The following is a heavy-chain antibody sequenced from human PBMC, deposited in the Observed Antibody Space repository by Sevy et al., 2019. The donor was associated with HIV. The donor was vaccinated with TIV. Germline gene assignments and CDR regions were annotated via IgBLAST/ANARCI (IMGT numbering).Heavy chain of an antibody. V-gene: IGHV3-23*01. CDR1: GFTFSNLA. CDR2: ISGSGGST. J-gene: IGHJ4*02. CDR3: TVGVIAAARGYFDY. D-gene: IGHD6-13*01. Sequence: GGSLRLSCAASGFTFSNLAVSWVRQAPGKGLEWVSAISGSGGSTYYADSVKGRFTISRDNSKNTLYLQMHSLRAEDTAVYFCTVGVIAAARGYFDYWGRGTLVTVSS.